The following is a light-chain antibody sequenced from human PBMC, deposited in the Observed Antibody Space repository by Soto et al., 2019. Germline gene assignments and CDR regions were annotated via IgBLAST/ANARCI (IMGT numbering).Light chain of an antibody. V-gene: IGKV1-39*01. Sequence: DIQMTQSPSSLSASVGDRVTITCRASQSISTYLHWYQQKPGGAPELLIYSASSLQSGVPSSFSGSGSGADFTLPISSLNPEDFATYSCQQSYSTPRTFGQGTKVEI. CDR1: QSISTY. J-gene: IGKJ1*01. CDR2: SAS. CDR3: QQSYSTPRT.